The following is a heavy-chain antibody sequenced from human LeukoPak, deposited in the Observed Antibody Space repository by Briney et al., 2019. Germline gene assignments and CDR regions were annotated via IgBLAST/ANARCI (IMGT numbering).Heavy chain of an antibody. CDR2: ICYSGST. J-gene: IGHJ4*02. V-gene: IGHV4-31*03. CDR1: GGSISSGGYY. D-gene: IGHD3-22*01. CDR3: ARYDGSATSIANYFDY. Sequence: SETLSLTCTVSGGSISSGGYYWSWIRQHPGEGLEWIGYICYSGSTSYNPSLQSRLTISVDTSKNQFSLTLTSVTAADTAVYYCARYDGSATSIANYFDYWGQGALVTVSS.